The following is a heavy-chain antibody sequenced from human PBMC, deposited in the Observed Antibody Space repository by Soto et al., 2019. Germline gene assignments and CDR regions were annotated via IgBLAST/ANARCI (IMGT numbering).Heavy chain of an antibody. CDR1: GFTFSSYW. V-gene: IGHV3-74*01. J-gene: IGHJ6*02. CDR3: ARESSGPLNYGMDV. D-gene: IGHD6-19*01. CDR2: INSDGSST. Sequence: GGSLRLSCAASGFTFSSYWMHWVRQAPGKGLVWVSRINSDGSSTSYADSVKGRFTISRDSAKNTLYLQMNSLRAEDTAVYYCARESSGPLNYGMDVWGQGTTVTVSS.